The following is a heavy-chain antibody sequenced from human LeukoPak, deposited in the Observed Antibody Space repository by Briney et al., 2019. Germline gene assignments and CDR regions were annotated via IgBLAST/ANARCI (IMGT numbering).Heavy chain of an antibody. Sequence: SETLSHTCTVSGGSIHSYWSWIRQPAGEGLEWIGRISGSGTITYNPALQSRLTISIDTSKNQFSLKLMSVTAADTAVYYCARDSGTTGEVKFDPWGQGTLVTVSS. D-gene: IGHD3-10*01. V-gene: IGHV4-4*07. CDR1: GGSIHSY. CDR2: ISGSGTI. CDR3: ARDSGTTGEVKFDP. J-gene: IGHJ5*02.